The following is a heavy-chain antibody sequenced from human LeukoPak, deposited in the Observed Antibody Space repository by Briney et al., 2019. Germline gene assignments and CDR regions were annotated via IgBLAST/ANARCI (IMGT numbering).Heavy chain of an antibody. CDR1: GFTFTSYW. CDR2: VKQDGSEK. D-gene: IGHD3-10*01. Sequence: PGGSLRLSCAASGFTFTSYWMNWVRQAPGKGLEWVANVKQDGSEKFYLDSVKGRFTNSRDNTKKSVYLQMNSLRVEDTAVYYCVGGSGYWGQGTLVIVSS. V-gene: IGHV3-7*01. J-gene: IGHJ4*02. CDR3: VGGSGY.